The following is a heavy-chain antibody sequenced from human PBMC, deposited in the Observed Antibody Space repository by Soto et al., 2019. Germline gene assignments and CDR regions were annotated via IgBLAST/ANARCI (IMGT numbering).Heavy chain of an antibody. V-gene: IGHV2-5*02. J-gene: IGHJ4*02. CDR2: IYWDDDK. D-gene: IGHD3-10*01. CDR3: ALTVYGFNWQRRRWDY. Sequence: QITLKESGPTLVKPTQTLTLTCTFSGFSLSNSAVGVGWIRQPPGKALEWLALIYWDDDKRYSPSLKSRLTIAKDTSKNQVVLTMTYMDPVDTATYFCALTVYGFNWQRRRWDYWGQGTLVTVSS. CDR1: GFSLSNSAVG.